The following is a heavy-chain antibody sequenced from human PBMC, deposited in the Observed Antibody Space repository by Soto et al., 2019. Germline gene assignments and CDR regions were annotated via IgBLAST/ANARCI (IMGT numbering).Heavy chain of an antibody. J-gene: IGHJ4*02. CDR2: ISYDGSNK. V-gene: IGHV3-30-3*01. D-gene: IGHD3-3*01. CDR1: GFTFSSYA. CDR3: ARDLPVFFLKPNQEFDY. Sequence: GGSLRLSCAASGFTFSSYAMHWVRQAPGKWLEWVAVISYDGSNKYYADSVKGRFTISRDNSKNTLYLQMNSLRAEDTAVYYCARDLPVFFLKPNQEFDYWGQGTLVTVSS.